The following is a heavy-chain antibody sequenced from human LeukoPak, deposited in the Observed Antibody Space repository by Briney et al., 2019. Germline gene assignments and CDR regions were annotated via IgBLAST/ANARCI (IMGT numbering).Heavy chain of an antibody. J-gene: IGHJ4*02. CDR1: GFTFNSEA. D-gene: IGHD6-19*01. V-gene: IGHV3-23*01. CDR2: ISDSGGTT. CDR3: AEGLGFLAQFDY. Sequence: PGGSLRLSCAASGFTFNSEAMTWVRQGPGKGLEWVSSISDSGGTTYYADSVKGRFTISRDNSKNTVYLQMNSLRAEDTALYYCAEGLGFLAQFDYWGQGTLVAVSS.